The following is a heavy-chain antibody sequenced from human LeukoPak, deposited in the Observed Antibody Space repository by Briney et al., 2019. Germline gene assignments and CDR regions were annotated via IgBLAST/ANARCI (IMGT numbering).Heavy chain of an antibody. CDR1: GGSISSYY. J-gene: IGHJ4*02. Sequence: KPSETLSLTCTVSGGSISSYYWSWIRQPPGKGLEWIGYIYYSGSTNYNPSLKSRVTISVDTSKNQFSLKLSSVTAADTAVYYCATHGIVGATSYTFDYWGQGTLVTVSS. V-gene: IGHV4-59*01. CDR2: IYYSGST. CDR3: ATHGIVGATSYTFDY. D-gene: IGHD1-26*01.